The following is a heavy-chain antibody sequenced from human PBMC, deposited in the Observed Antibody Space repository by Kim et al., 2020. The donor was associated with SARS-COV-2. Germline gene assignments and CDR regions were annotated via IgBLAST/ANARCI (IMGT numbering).Heavy chain of an antibody. CDR1: GYTFTSYY. CDR3: ARPSRYCSGGSCYSGDAEYFQH. V-gene: IGHV1-46*01. Sequence: ASVKVSCKASGYTFTSYYMHWVRQAPGQGLEWMGIINPSGGSTSYAQKFQGRVTMTRDTSTSTVYMELSSLRSEDTAVYYCARPSRYCSGGSCYSGDAEYFQHWGQGTLVTVSS. J-gene: IGHJ1*01. D-gene: IGHD2-15*01. CDR2: INPSGGST.